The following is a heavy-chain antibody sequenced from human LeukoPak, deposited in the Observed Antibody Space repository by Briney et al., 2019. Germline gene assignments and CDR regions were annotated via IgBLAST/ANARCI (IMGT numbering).Heavy chain of an antibody. Sequence: GGSLRLSCAASGFTFEDYTMHWVRQDPGKTLEWVSLISWDGTTYYTDSMKGRFTISRDNSKNSLYLQMDTLRSEDTAYYYCVKDLSYESSGSVFDYWGQGTLVTVSS. D-gene: IGHD3-22*01. J-gene: IGHJ4*02. CDR1: GFTFEDYT. V-gene: IGHV3-43*01. CDR2: ISWDGTT. CDR3: VKDLSYESSGSVFDY.